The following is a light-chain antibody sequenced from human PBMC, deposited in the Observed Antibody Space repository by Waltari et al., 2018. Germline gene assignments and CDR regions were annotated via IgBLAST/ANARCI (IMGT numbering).Light chain of an antibody. Sequence: EIVLTQSPGTPSLSPGERATLSCRSSQSASHFLAWYQQKPGQAPRLLIYDTSNRATGVPARFSGSGSGTDFTLTINSLEPDDFAVYFCQQRNNWPITFGQGTRLEIK. V-gene: IGKV3-11*01. CDR2: DTS. CDR1: QSASHF. J-gene: IGKJ5*01. CDR3: QQRNNWPIT.